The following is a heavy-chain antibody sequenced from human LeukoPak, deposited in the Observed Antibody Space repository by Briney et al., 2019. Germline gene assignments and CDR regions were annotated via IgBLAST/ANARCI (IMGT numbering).Heavy chain of an antibody. V-gene: IGHV1-2*02. CDR3: ARVPYAVTKSSFVFDY. CDR2: INPNSGGT. D-gene: IGHD4-17*01. J-gene: IGHJ4*02. Sequence: ASVKVSCKASGYTFTGYYMHWVRQAPGQGLEWMGWINPNSGGTNYAQKFQGRVTMTRDTSISTAYMELSRLRSDDTAVYYCARVPYAVTKSSFVFDYWGQGTLVTVSS. CDR1: GYTFTGYY.